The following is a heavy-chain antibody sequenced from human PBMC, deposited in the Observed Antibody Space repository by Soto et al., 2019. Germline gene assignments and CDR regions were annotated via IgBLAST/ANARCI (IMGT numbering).Heavy chain of an antibody. V-gene: IGHV4-61*01. Sequence: PSETLSLTCTVSGGSIRHINNHYCSWFRLPPGKGLEWIGYISDIAYTSYNPSLKGRVTMSVDTSNNQFSLRAEDTAVYYCARDRGYSYYYWGQGTLVTVSS. D-gene: IGHD5-18*01. CDR3: ARDRGYSYYY. CDR2: ISDIAYT. J-gene: IGHJ4*02. CDR1: GGSIRHINNHY.